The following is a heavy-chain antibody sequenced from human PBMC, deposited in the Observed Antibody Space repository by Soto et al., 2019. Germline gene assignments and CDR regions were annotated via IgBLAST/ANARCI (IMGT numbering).Heavy chain of an antibody. CDR1: GYSVSSSDYY. CDR2: MFYSGLT. CDR3: APLSVSLSGPYGIPV. J-gene: IGHJ6*02. V-gene: IGHV4-39*01. D-gene: IGHD2-15*01. Sequence: PSETLSLTCSVSGYSVSSSDYYWAWIRQPPGKGLEWIGSMFYSGLTYYNPSLKSRVTLSVDTSKNQFSVRLNSVTAADTAVYYCAPLSVSLSGPYGIPVWGQGTTVPVSS.